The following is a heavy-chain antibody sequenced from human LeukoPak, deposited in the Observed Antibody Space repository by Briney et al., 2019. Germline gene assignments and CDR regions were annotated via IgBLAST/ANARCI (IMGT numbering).Heavy chain of an antibody. CDR2: ISGSGGST. Sequence: AGGSLRLSCAASGFTFSSYAMSWVRQAPGKGLEWVSAISGSGGSTYYADSVKGRFTISRDNSKNTLYLQMNSLRAEDTAVYYCAKDGTYSSSWIDYWGQGTLVTVSS. J-gene: IGHJ4*02. V-gene: IGHV3-23*01. CDR1: GFTFSSYA. D-gene: IGHD6-13*01. CDR3: AKDGTYSSSWIDY.